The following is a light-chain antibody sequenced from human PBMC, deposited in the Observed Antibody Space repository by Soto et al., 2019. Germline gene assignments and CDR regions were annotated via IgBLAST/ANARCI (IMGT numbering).Light chain of an antibody. V-gene: IGLV2-14*01. Sequence: QSALTQPASVSGSPGQSITISCTGTSSDVGNYNYVSWYQQHPGKAPKLMIYDVTNRPSGVSNRFSGSKSGNTASLTISGLQAEDEADYYCSSYTGSSTGFGGGTKLTVL. CDR1: SSDVGNYNY. CDR2: DVT. J-gene: IGLJ2*01. CDR3: SSYTGSSTG.